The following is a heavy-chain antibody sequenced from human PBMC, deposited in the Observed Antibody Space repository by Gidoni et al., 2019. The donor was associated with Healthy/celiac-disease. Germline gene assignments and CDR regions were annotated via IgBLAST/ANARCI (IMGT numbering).Heavy chain of an antibody. CDR3: AKGDYDFWSGFPPPLDY. CDR1: GFTFSSYA. V-gene: IGHV3-23*04. Sequence: EVQLVESGGGLVQPGGSLRLSCAASGFTFSSYAMSWVRQAPGKGLEWVSAISGSGGSTYYADSVKGRFTISRDNSKNTLYLQMNSLRAGDTAVYYCAKGDYDFWSGFPPPLDYWGQGTLVTVSS. J-gene: IGHJ4*02. CDR2: ISGSGGST. D-gene: IGHD3-3*01.